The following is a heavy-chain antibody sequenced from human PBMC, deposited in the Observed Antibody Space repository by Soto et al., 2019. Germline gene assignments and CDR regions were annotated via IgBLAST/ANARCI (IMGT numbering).Heavy chain of an antibody. J-gene: IGHJ4*02. CDR3: ARGGSYFDRSGYYY. D-gene: IGHD3-22*01. CDR2: ISSSAGTI. CDR1: GFTFSSYE. V-gene: IGHV3-48*03. Sequence: VQLVESGGGLVQPGGSLRLSCAASGFTFSSYEMNWVRQAPGKGLEWVSYISSSAGTIYYADSVKGRFTISRDNAKNSLFLQLNSLRAEDTAVYYCARGGSYFDRSGYYYWGQGTLVTVSS.